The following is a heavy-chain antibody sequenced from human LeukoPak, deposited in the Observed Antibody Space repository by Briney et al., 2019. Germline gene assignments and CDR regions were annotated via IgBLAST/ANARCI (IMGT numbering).Heavy chain of an antibody. CDR2: ISWNSGSI. V-gene: IGHV3-9*01. CDR1: GFTFSSYA. CDR3: AKDVDYSGFLRYFDL. Sequence: PGGSLRLSCAASGFTFSSYAMHWVRQAPGKGLEWVSGISWNSGSIGYADSVKGRFTISRDNAKNSLYLQMNSLRAEDTALYYCAKDVDYSGFLRYFDLWGRGTLVTVSS. D-gene: IGHD2-15*01. J-gene: IGHJ2*01.